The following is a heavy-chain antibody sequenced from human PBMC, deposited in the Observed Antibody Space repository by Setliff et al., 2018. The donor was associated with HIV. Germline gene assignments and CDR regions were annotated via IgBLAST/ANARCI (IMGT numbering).Heavy chain of an antibody. CDR3: ARSKTFYDFWGGYYTHGAFKI. J-gene: IGHJ3*02. Sequence: SETLSLTCGVSDASFGGYYWSWIRQHPGRGLEWIGYIYYSGNTYYNPSLKSRLTISVDTSKNHFSLNLTSVTAADTAVYYCARSKTFYDFWGGYYTHGAFKIWGLGTMVTVSS. D-gene: IGHD3-3*01. V-gene: IGHV4-31*11. CDR2: IYYSGNT. CDR1: DASFGGYY.